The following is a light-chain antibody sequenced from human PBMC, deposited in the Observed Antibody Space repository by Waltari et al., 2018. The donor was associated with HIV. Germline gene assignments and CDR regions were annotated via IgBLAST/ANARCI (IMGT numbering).Light chain of an antibody. CDR2: EVS. CDR1: SSDVGGSNY. Sequence: QSALTQPASVSGSPGQSFTISCTGTSSDVGGSNYVSWYQQHPGKAPKLMIYEVSNRPSGVSNRFSGSKSGNTASLTISGLQAEDEADYYCSSYTSSSTRVFGGGTKLTVL. J-gene: IGLJ3*02. V-gene: IGLV2-14*01. CDR3: SSYTSSSTRV.